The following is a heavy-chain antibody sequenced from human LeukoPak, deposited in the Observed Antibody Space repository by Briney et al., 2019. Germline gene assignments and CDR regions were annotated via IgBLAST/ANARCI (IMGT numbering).Heavy chain of an antibody. D-gene: IGHD3-22*01. CDR1: GGSISSGGYY. CDR3: ARRKASTYYYDSSGYADAFDI. CDR2: IYYSGST. Sequence: SQTLSLTCTVSGGSISSGGYYWSWIRQHPGKGLEWIVYIYYSGSTYYNPSLKSRVTISVDTSKNQFSLKLSSVTAADTAVYYCARRKASTYYYDSSGYADAFDIWGQGTMVTVSS. V-gene: IGHV4-31*03. J-gene: IGHJ3*02.